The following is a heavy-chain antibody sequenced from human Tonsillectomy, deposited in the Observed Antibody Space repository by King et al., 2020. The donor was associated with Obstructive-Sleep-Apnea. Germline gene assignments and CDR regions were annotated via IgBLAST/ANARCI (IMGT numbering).Heavy chain of an antibody. CDR1: GFTFSSYW. D-gene: IGHD3-22*01. CDR2: INRDGSCT. J-gene: IGHJ4*02. V-gene: IGHV3-74*01. CDR3: ARGYSGYYDL. Sequence: VQLVESGEGLVQPGGSLRLSCAASGFTFSSYWMHWVRQAPGKGLVWVSRINRDGSCTTYADSVKGRFTISRDNAKNTLYLQMNSLRAEDTAVYYCARGYSGYYDLWGQGTLVTVSS.